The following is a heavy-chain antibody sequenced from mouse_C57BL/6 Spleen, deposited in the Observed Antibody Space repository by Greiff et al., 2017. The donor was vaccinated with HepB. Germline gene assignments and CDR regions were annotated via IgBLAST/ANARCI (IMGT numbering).Heavy chain of an antibody. D-gene: IGHD3-2*02. CDR1: GYAFSSYW. CDR2: IYPGDGDT. CDR3: AREAAQAGDYYAMDY. Sequence: VKLQESGAELVKPGASVKISCKASGYAFSSYWMNWVKQRPGKGLEWIGQIYPGDGDTNYNGKFKGKATLTADKSSSTAYMQLSSLTSEDSAVYFCAREAAQAGDYYAMDYWGQGTSVTVSS. V-gene: IGHV1-80*01. J-gene: IGHJ4*01.